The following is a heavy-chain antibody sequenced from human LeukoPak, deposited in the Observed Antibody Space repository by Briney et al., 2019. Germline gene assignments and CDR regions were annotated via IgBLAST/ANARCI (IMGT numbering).Heavy chain of an antibody. V-gene: IGHV3-74*01. Sequence: PGGSLRLSCAASGFTFSTYYMHWVRQAPGKGLVWLSRISGDGRSITYADSVKGRFTISRDNAKNTLYLQLNSLRVDDTAIYYCVRMAGYDSSGFYGYLPQWGQGTLVTVSS. D-gene: IGHD3-22*01. J-gene: IGHJ1*01. CDR2: ISGDGRSI. CDR1: GFTFSTYY. CDR3: VRMAGYDSSGFYGYLPQ.